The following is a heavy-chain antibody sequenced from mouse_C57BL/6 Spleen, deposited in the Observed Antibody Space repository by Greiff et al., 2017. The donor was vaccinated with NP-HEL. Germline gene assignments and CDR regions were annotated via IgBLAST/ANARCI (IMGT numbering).Heavy chain of an antibody. CDR2: INPSSGYT. Sequence: VQLQQSGAELARPGASVKMSCKASGYTFTSYTMHWVKQRPGQGLEWIGYINPSSGYTKYNQKFKDKATLTADKSSSTAYMQLSSLTSEDSAVYYCAREDYYGRSSLYYYAMDYWGQGTSVTVSS. D-gene: IGHD1-1*01. V-gene: IGHV1-4*01. J-gene: IGHJ4*01. CDR3: AREDYYGRSSLYYYAMDY. CDR1: GYTFTSYT.